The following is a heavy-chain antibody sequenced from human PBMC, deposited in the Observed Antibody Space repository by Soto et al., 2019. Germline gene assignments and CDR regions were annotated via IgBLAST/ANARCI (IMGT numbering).Heavy chain of an antibody. CDR1: GFTFSDHY. J-gene: IGHJ4*02. CDR3: TSSWGDYRYCDY. V-gene: IGHV3-72*01. CDR2: TRNKANSYTT. Sequence: EVQLVESGGGLVQPGGSLRLSCAASGFTFSDHYMDWVRQAPGKGLEWVGRTRNKANSYTTEYAVSVTGRFTISRDDSRRSLYLQMSSLGTEDTAVYYCTSSWGDYRYCDYWGQGALVTVSS. D-gene: IGHD4-17*01.